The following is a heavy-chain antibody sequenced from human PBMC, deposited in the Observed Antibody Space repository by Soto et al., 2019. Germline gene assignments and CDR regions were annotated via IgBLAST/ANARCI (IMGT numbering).Heavy chain of an antibody. D-gene: IGHD5-12*01. CDR3: GRGRQTVATDLGY. J-gene: IGHJ4*02. CDR1: GFTFSRHW. CDR2: VNGDGYTT. Sequence: EVQLVESGGGLVQPGGSLRLSCAASGFTFSRHWMHWVRQAPGKGLEWVSRVNGDGYTTTYTDSVKGRFTISRDNAKNTVYLEMNSLGVDDTAVYYCGRGRQTVATDLGYWGQGILVTVSS. V-gene: IGHV3-74*01.